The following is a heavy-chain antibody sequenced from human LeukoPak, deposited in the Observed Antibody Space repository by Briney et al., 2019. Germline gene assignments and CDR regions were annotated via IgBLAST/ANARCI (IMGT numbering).Heavy chain of an antibody. V-gene: IGHV3-43*02. J-gene: IGHJ5*01. CDR3: AKDSATITGSYSYNWFDF. D-gene: IGHD5-12*01. CDR1: GFTFNDYA. CDR2: ISGDGGST. Sequence: AGGSLRLSCTASGFTFNDYAMHWVRQAPGKGLQWVSLISGDGGSTFYADSVRGRFTISRDNSKNSLYLQMSGLRTEDTAIYYCAKDSATITGSYSYNWFDFWGQGNLVIVSS.